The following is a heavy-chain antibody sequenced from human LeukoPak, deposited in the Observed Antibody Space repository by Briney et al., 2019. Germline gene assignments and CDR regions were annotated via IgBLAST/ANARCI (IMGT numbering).Heavy chain of an antibody. CDR3: ARDGVPAAVSCPGRFDP. V-gene: IGHV1-18*01. CDR2: IGAYNGKT. J-gene: IGHJ5*02. Sequence: ASVKVSCKASDCTFSSYGISWVRQAPGQGLEWMGWIGAYNGKTNYAQKLQGRLTVTTDTSTSTAYMELRSLRSDDTAVYYCARDGVPAAVSCPGRFDPWGQGTLVTVSS. D-gene: IGHD2-2*01. CDR1: DCTFSSYG.